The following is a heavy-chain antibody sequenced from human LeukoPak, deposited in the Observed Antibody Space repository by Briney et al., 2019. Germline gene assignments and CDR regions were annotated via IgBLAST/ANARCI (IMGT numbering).Heavy chain of an antibody. CDR1: GFTFSSYW. Sequence: GGSLGLSCAASGFTFSSYWMSWVRQAPGKGLEWVANIKQDGSEKYYVDSVKGRFTISRDNAKNSLYLQMNSLRAEDTAVYYCAREIEQQLVRRGNWFDPWGQGTLVTVSS. J-gene: IGHJ5*02. V-gene: IGHV3-7*01. CDR2: IKQDGSEK. D-gene: IGHD6-13*01. CDR3: AREIEQQLVRRGNWFDP.